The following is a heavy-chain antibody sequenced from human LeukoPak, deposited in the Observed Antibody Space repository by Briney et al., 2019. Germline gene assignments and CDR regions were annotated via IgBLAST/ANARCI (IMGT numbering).Heavy chain of an antibody. D-gene: IGHD1-26*01. V-gene: IGHV3-43*01. CDR3: AKDRTDPGELTFDY. CDR2: ISWDGGST. Sequence: GGSLRLSCAASGNYWMHWVRQAPGKGLEWVSLISWDGGSTYYADSVKGRFTISRDNSKNSLYLQMNSLRTEDTALYYCAKDRTDPGELTFDYWGQGTLVTVSS. CDR1: GNYW. J-gene: IGHJ4*02.